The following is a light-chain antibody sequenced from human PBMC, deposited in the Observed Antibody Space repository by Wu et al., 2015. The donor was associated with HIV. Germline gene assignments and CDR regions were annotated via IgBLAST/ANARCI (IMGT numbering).Light chain of an antibody. Sequence: VLTQSSGTLSLSPGDRVTLPCRASHGIGTDLVWYQQKSGQTPKLIIYGASERASGVPDRFGGSGSGTNFSLIINRLEPEDFGLYFCQHRDSFGPGTKLDFK. CDR3: QHRDS. CDR2: GAS. J-gene: IGKJ2*01. V-gene: IGKV3-11*01. CDR1: HGIGTD.